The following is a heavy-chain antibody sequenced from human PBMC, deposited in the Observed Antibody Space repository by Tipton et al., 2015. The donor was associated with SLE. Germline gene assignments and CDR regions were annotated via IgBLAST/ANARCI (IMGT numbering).Heavy chain of an antibody. D-gene: IGHD6-13*01. CDR2: IYHSGST. Sequence: TLSLTCTVSGYSISSGYYWGWIRQPPGKGLEWIGSIYHSGSTYYNPSLKSRVTISVDTSKNQFSLKLSSVTAADTAVYYCARQIGEAALDYWGQGTLVTVSS. CDR3: ARQIGEAALDY. V-gene: IGHV4-38-2*02. J-gene: IGHJ4*02. CDR1: GYSISSGYY.